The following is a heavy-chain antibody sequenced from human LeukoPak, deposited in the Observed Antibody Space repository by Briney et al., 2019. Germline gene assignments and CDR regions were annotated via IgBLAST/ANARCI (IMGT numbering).Heavy chain of an antibody. CDR3: ARLALVVVPAAIGD. J-gene: IGHJ4*02. CDR1: GYSISSGYY. V-gene: IGHV4-38-2*02. Sequence: PSETLSLTCTVSGYSISSGYYWGWIRQPPGKGLEWIGSIYHSGSTYYNPSLKSRVTISVDTSKNQFSLKLSSVTAADTAVYYCARLALVVVPAAIGDWGQGTLDTVSS. CDR2: IYHSGST. D-gene: IGHD2-2*02.